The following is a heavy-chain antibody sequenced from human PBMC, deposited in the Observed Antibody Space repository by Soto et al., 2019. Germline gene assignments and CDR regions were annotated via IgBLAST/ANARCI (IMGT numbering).Heavy chain of an antibody. CDR2: ISSTTNYI. CDR1: GFTFTRSS. J-gene: IGHJ4*02. Sequence: PGGSLRLSCAASGFTFTRSSMNWVRQAPGKGLEWVSSISSTTNYIYYGDSMKGRFTISRDNAKNSLYLEMNSLRAEDTAVYYCARESEDLTSNFDYWGQGTLVTVSS. V-gene: IGHV3-21*06. CDR3: ARESEDLTSNFDY.